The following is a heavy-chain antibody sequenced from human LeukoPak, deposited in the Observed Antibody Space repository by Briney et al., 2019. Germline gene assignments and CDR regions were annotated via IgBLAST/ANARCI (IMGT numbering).Heavy chain of an antibody. V-gene: IGHV1-2*02. CDR2: INPNSGGT. J-gene: IGHJ4*02. CDR1: GYTFTGYY. Sequence: ASVKVSCKASGYTFTGYYMHWVRQAPGQGLEWMGWINPNSGGTNYAQKFQGRVTMTRDTSISTAYMELSRLRSDDTAVYYCARLPLPAWIQLWINFSFDYWGQGTLVTVSS. D-gene: IGHD5-18*01. CDR3: ARLPLPAWIQLWINFSFDY.